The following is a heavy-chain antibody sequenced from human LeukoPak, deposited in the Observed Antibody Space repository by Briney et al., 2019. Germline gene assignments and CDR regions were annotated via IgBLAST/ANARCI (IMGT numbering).Heavy chain of an antibody. CDR1: EFTFSHYA. D-gene: IGHD3-16*01. CDR3: AKTPGVMITHIFDY. CDR2: ISGSGGTT. J-gene: IGHJ4*02. Sequence: GGSLRLSCAASEFTFSHYAMSWARQAPGKGLEWVSAISGSGGTTYYADSVKGRFTISRDNSKDTLYLQMNSLRAADTAVYYCAKTPGVMITHIFDYWGQGTLVTVSS. V-gene: IGHV3-23*01.